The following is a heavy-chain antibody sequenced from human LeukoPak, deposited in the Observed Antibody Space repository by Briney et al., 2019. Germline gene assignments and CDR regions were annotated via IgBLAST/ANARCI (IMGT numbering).Heavy chain of an antibody. CDR3: ARRASLSGTLQSGYY. Sequence: SETLSLTCTVSGGSISSHYYWIWIRQPPGKGLEWIGEVSQSGTTNYSPSLRGRVTVSLDKSKNQFSLDLSSVTAADSAVYYCARRASLSGTLQSGYYWGQGILVTVSS. J-gene: IGHJ4*02. V-gene: IGHV4-4*02. D-gene: IGHD3-10*01. CDR2: VSQSGTT. CDR1: GGSISSHYY.